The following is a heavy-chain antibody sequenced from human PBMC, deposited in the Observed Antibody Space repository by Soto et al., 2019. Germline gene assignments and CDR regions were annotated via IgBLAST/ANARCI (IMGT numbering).Heavy chain of an antibody. CDR1: GFTFSSYA. Sequence: GGSLRLSCAASGFTFSSYAIHWVRQAPGKGLEWVAVISYDGSNKYYADSVKGRFTISRDNSKNTLYLQMNSLRAEDTAVYYCAREGTEQWLVRYWGQGTLVTVSS. CDR2: ISYDGSNK. D-gene: IGHD6-19*01. CDR3: AREGTEQWLVRY. J-gene: IGHJ4*02. V-gene: IGHV3-30-3*01.